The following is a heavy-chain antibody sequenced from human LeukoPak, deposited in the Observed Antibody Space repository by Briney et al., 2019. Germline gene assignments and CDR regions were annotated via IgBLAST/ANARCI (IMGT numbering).Heavy chain of an antibody. Sequence: PSETLSLTCTVSGGSISSYYWSWLRQPPGKGLEWIGYIYYSGSTNYNPSLKSRVTISVDPSKNQFSLKLSSVTAADTAVYYCAREGVAATDRYYYYYMDVWGKGTTVTVSS. V-gene: IGHV4-59*01. D-gene: IGHD2-15*01. CDR3: AREGVAATDRYYYYYMDV. J-gene: IGHJ6*03. CDR2: IYYSGST. CDR1: GGSISSYY.